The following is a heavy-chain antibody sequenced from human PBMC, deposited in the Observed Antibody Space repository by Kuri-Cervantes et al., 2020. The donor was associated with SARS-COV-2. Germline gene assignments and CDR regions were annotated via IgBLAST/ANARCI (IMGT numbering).Heavy chain of an antibody. CDR2: IKQDGSEK. CDR3: ARLEHYGDPRGGMDV. J-gene: IGHJ6*02. D-gene: IGHD4-17*01. Sequence: GESLKISCAASGFTFSSYWMSWVRQAPGKGLEWVANIKQDGSEKSYVDSVKGRFTISRDNAKNSLYLQMNSLRAEDTAVYYCARLEHYGDPRGGMDVWGQGTTVTVSS. V-gene: IGHV3-7*01. CDR1: GFTFSSYW.